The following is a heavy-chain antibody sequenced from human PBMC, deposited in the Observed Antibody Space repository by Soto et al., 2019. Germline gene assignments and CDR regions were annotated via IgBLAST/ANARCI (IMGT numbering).Heavy chain of an antibody. V-gene: IGHV1-69*01. J-gene: IGHJ6*02. CDR1: GGTFSSYA. Sequence: QVQLVQSGAEVKKPGSSVKVSCKASGGTFSSYAISWVRQAPGQGLEWMGGIIPIFGTANYAQKFQGRVTITADESTSTAYMELISLRSEDTAVYYCARDNCSGGSCYGGYYYYGMDVWGQGTTVTVSS. D-gene: IGHD2-15*01. CDR3: ARDNCSGGSCYGGYYYYGMDV. CDR2: IIPIFGTA.